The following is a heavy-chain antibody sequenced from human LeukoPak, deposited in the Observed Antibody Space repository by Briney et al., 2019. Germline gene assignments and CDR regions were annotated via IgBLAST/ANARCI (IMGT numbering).Heavy chain of an antibody. CDR3: ASLYGSGSYYNNY. V-gene: IGHV1-69*02. CDR1: GYTFTGYY. CDR2: IIPILGIA. Sequence: GASVKVSCKASGYTFTGYYMHWVRQAPGQGLEWMGRIIPILGIANYAQKFQGRVTITADKSTSTAYMELSSLRSEDTAVYYCASLYGSGSYYNNYWGQGTLVTVSS. D-gene: IGHD3-10*01. J-gene: IGHJ4*02.